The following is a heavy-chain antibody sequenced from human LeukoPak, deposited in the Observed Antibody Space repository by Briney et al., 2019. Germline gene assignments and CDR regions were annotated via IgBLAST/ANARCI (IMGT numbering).Heavy chain of an antibody. V-gene: IGHV4-4*07. CDR3: ARNIVVVKGDNWFDP. J-gene: IGHJ5*02. CDR2: IYTSGST. D-gene: IGHD3-22*01. Sequence: SETLSLTCTVSGGSISRYYWSWIRQSPGKGLEWIGRIYTSGSTNYNPSLKSRVTMSVDTSKNQFSLKLSSVTAADTAVYYCARNIVVVKGDNWFDPWGQGTLVTVSS. CDR1: GGSISRYY.